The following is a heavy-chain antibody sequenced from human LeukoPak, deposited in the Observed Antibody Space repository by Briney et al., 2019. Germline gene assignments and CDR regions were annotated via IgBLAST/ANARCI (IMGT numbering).Heavy chain of an antibody. CDR2: IKQDGSEK. V-gene: IGHV3-7*01. CDR1: GFDFSNYW. Sequence: GGSLRLSCAASGFDFSNYWMYCVRQAPGKGLEWVANIKQDGSEKYYVDSVRGRFTISRDNAKNSLSLQMNSLTAEDTAVYYCVRDNGGEFLWGQGTLVTVSS. CDR3: VRDNGGEFL. J-gene: IGHJ4*02. D-gene: IGHD7-27*01.